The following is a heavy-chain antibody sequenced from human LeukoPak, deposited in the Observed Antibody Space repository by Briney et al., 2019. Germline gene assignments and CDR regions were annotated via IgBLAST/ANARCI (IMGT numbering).Heavy chain of an antibody. J-gene: IGHJ6*03. Sequence: GGSLRLSCAASGFTFSSYSMNWVRQAPGKGLEWVSSISSSSSYIYSADSVKGRFTISRDSAKNSLFLQMNSLRAEDTAVYFCARATWDPNYYYYMDVWGKGTTVTISS. V-gene: IGHV3-21*01. CDR3: ARATWDPNYYYYMDV. D-gene: IGHD1-26*01. CDR1: GFTFSSYS. CDR2: ISSSSSYI.